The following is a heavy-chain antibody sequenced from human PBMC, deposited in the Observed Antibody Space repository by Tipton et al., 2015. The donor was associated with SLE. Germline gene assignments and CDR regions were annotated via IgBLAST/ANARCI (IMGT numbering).Heavy chain of an antibody. D-gene: IGHD3-10*01. CDR3: ARGLWFGERYFDY. CDR2: IYSSGST. Sequence: TLSLTCSVSGDSITSGGHYWAWTRQHPGKGLEWIGFIYSSGSTYYNPSLESRVSISIDTSKNQFSLKVASVTAADAAVYYCARGLWFGERYFDYWGQGTLVTVSS. CDR1: GDSITSGGHY. J-gene: IGHJ4*02. V-gene: IGHV4-31*03.